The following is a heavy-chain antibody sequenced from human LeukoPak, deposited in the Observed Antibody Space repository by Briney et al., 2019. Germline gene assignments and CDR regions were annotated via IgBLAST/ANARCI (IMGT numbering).Heavy chain of an antibody. V-gene: IGHV1-8*01. Sequence: ASVKVSCKASGYTFTSYDINWVRQATGQGLEWMGWMNPNSGNTGYAQKFQGRVTMTEDTSTDTAYMELSSLRSEDTAVYYCATGEYYDSSGYYSFDYWGQGTLVTVSS. CDR1: GYTFTSYD. J-gene: IGHJ4*02. CDR2: MNPNSGNT. D-gene: IGHD3-22*01. CDR3: ATGEYYDSSGYYSFDY.